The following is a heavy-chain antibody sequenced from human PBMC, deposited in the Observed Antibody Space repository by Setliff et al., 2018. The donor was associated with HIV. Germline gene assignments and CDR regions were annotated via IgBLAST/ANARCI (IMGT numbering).Heavy chain of an antibody. CDR2: IIPLFGTA. V-gene: IGHV1-69*06. CDR1: GGTFSGFG. Sequence: SVKVSCKASGGTFSGFGISWVRQAPGQGLEWMGGIIPLFGTANYAQNFQDRVAITADKITTTVYMELSTLRAEDTAVYYCARVGEMATMGYFNYYMDVWGEGTTVTVAS. D-gene: IGHD3-16*01. CDR3: ARVGEMATMGYFNYYMDV. J-gene: IGHJ6*03.